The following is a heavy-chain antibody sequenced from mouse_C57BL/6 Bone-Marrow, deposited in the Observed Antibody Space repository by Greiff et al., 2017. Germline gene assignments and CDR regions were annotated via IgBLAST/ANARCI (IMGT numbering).Heavy chain of an antibody. V-gene: IGHV2-2*01. J-gene: IGHJ4*01. CDR1: GFSLTSYG. CDR2: IWSGGST. Sequence: QVQLQQSGPGLVQPSQSLSITCTVSGFSLTSYGVHWVRQSPGKGLEWLGVIWSGGSTDYNAAFISRLSIIKDNSKRQVFFKMNSLQADDTAIYYCASQAYYYGSRGGAMDYWGQGTSVTVSS. CDR3: ASQAYYYGSRGGAMDY. D-gene: IGHD1-1*01.